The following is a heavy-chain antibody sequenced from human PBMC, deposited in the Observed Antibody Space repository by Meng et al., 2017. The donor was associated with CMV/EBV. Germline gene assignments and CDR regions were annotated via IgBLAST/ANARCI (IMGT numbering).Heavy chain of an antibody. CDR3: ARSNYYGSGSYFAQPYYYYGMDV. D-gene: IGHD3-10*01. CDR2: ISSSGNTI. CDR1: GFTFSDYY. Sequence: GGSLRLSCAASGFTFSDYYMSWIRQAPGKGLEWVSYISSSGNTIFYADSVKGRFTISRDNARNSLYLQMNSLRAEDTAVYYCARSNYYGSGSYFAQPYYYYGMDVWGQGTTVTVS. V-gene: IGHV3-11*04. J-gene: IGHJ6*02.